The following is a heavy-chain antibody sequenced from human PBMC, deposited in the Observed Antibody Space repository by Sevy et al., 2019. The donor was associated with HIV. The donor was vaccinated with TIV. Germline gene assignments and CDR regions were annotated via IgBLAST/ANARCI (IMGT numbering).Heavy chain of an antibody. V-gene: IGHV3-21*06. CDR3: AYGRGVTFGGVIGPLDY. J-gene: IGHJ4*02. Sequence: GGSLRLSCAASGFIFSNYTMNWVRQTPGNGLEWVSSISSSSSYIYYADSLKGRFTISRDNAKDSLYLQMNSLRAEDTGVYYCAYGRGVTFGGVIGPLDYSGQGTMVTVSS. CDR2: ISSSSSYI. D-gene: IGHD3-16*01. CDR1: GFIFSNYT.